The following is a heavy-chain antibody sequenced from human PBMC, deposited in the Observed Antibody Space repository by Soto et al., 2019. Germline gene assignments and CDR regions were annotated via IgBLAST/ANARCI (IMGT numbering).Heavy chain of an antibody. D-gene: IGHD3-22*01. CDR2: IYYSGST. J-gene: IGHJ4*02. CDR3: ASIYYCDSSGPPGFDY. CDR1: GGSISSGGYY. V-gene: IGHV4-31*03. Sequence: SETLSLTCTVSGGSISSGGYYWSWILQHPGKGLEWIGYIYYSGSTYYNPSLKSRVTISVDTSKNQFSLKLSSVTAADTAVYYCASIYYCDSSGPPGFDYWGQGTLVTVSS.